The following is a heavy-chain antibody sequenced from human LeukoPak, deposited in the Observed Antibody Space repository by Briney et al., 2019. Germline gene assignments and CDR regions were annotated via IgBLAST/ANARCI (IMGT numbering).Heavy chain of an antibody. J-gene: IGHJ4*02. Sequence: GGSLRLSCAASGFTFSSYSMNWVRQAPGKGLEWVSSISSSSYIYYADSVKGRLTISRDNAKNSLYLQMNSLRAEDTAVYYCARDTAGVTTKDYWGQGTLVTVSS. V-gene: IGHV3-21*01. CDR2: ISSSSYI. CDR1: GFTFSSYS. D-gene: IGHD4-17*01. CDR3: ARDTAGVTTKDY.